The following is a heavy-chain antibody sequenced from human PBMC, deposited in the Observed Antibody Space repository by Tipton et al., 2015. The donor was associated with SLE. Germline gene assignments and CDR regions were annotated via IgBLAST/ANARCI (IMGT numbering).Heavy chain of an antibody. CDR1: GFTFGTAN. Sequence: SLRLSCAASGFTFGTANMNWVRQAPGEGLEWVSSINTNSRYIYYSDSVRGRFTISRDNANNSFFLQMNSLRAEDTAVYYCATSVPAALLGFFDSWGQGTLVTVSS. D-gene: IGHD2-2*01. V-gene: IGHV3-21*06. CDR2: INTNSRYI. CDR3: ATSVPAALLGFFDS. J-gene: IGHJ4*02.